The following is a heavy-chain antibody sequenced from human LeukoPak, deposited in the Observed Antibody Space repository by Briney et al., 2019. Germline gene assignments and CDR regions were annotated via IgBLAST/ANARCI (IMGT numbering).Heavy chain of an antibody. D-gene: IGHD1-14*01. Sequence: PSGTLSLTCAVYGGSFSGYYWSWIRQPPGKGLEWIGEINHSGSTNYNPSLKSRVTISVDTSKNQFSLKLSSVTAADTAVYYCARGLPGKILPHWGQGTLVTVSS. J-gene: IGHJ4*02. CDR2: INHSGST. V-gene: IGHV4-34*01. CDR1: GGSFSGYY. CDR3: ARGLPGKILPH.